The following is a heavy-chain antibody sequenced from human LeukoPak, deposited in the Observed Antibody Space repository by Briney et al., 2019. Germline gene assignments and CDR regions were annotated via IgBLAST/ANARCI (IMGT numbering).Heavy chain of an antibody. CDR1: GFTFTNAW. CDR3: STLTSRGLSDS. Sequence: PGGSLRLSCAASGFTFTNAWMNWVRQAPGKGLEWVGRIKSKADGETIDYAAPVKGRFTFSRDDSKNMLYLQMNSLKSEDTAVYYCSTLTSRGLSDSWGQETLVTVSS. V-gene: IGHV3-15*07. D-gene: IGHD1-20*01. CDR2: IKSKADGETI. J-gene: IGHJ4*02.